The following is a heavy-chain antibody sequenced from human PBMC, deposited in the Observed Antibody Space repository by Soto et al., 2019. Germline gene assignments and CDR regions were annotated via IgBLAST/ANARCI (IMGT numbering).Heavy chain of an antibody. CDR3: ARATTLFGVVLTD. D-gene: IGHD3-3*01. J-gene: IGHJ4*02. CDR2: IFHSGST. Sequence: PSETPSLTRPVFGGSISGYYLSWIRQPPGKGLEWIGYIFHSGSTKYNPSLRSRVTMSVDTSKNQLSLKMTSVTAADSAVYYCARATTLFGVVLTDWGQGTQVTVSS. V-gene: IGHV4-59*08. CDR1: GGSISGYY.